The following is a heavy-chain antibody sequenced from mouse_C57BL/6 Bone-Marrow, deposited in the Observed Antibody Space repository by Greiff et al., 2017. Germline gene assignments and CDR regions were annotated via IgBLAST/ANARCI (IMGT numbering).Heavy chain of an antibody. Sequence: DVMLVESGGGLVQPGGSMKLSCVASGFTFSNYWMNWVRQSPEKGLEWVAQIRLKSDNYATHYAESVKGRFTISRDDSKSSVYLQMNNLRAEDTGIYYCPGLYYAMDYWGQGTSVTVSS. CDR1: GFTFSNYW. V-gene: IGHV6-3*01. J-gene: IGHJ4*01. CDR2: IRLKSDNYAT. CDR3: PGLYYAMDY.